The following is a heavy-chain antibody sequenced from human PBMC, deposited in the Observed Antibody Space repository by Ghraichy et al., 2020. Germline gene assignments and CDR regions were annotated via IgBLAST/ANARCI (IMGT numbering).Heavy chain of an antibody. CDR3: VREGQEIGKSGFDL. V-gene: IGHV3-11*06. CDR1: GFRFRDYY. Sequence: GGSLRLSCAASGFRFRDYYMSWIRQAPGKGLEWVSLISRKGRDTNYGDSVRGRFTISRDDARSSLYLQLSSLRPEDTAVYYCVREGQEIGKSGFDLWGQGILVTVSS. J-gene: IGHJ5*02. D-gene: IGHD6-25*01. CDR2: ISRKGRDT.